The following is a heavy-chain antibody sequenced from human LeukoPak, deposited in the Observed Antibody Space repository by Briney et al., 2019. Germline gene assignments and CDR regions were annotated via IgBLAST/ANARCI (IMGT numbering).Heavy chain of an antibody. CDR3: AKDRSIGTYHTFDH. V-gene: IGHV3-23*01. D-gene: IGHD1-26*01. Sequence: TGGSLRLSCAASGFTFSSYAMSWVRQAPGKGLEWVSAISGSGGSTYYADSVKGRFTVSGDNSKNTLYLQMSSLTAADTAVYYCAKDRSIGTYHTFDHWGQGTLVTVSS. CDR1: GFTFSSYA. CDR2: ISGSGGST. J-gene: IGHJ4*02.